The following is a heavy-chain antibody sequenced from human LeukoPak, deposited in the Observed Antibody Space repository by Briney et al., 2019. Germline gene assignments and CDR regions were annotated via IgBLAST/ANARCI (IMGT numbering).Heavy chain of an antibody. CDR1: GITFRNYW. CDR2: IIQDGTGT. V-gene: IGHV3-74*01. D-gene: IGHD3-16*01. J-gene: IGHJ4*02. Sequence: GGSLRLSCAASGITFRNYWMRWVRQTPGKGLVWVSHIIQDGTGTFYADSVKGRFTISRDNAKNTLYLQMNNLRAEDTAVYYCATDDYRGLGYWGQGTLVTVSS. CDR3: ATDDYRGLGY.